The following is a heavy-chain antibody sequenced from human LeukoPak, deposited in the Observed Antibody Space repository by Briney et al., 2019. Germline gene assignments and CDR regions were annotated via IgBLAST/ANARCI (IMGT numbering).Heavy chain of an antibody. V-gene: IGHV3-23*01. J-gene: IGHJ4*02. CDR3: AKGSRGYSGYVVDY. CDR1: GFTFSSYA. D-gene: IGHD5-12*01. Sequence: GGSLRLSCAASGFTFSSYAMSWVRQAPGKGLEWVSAISGSGDSTYYADSVKGRFTISRNNSKNTLYLQMNSLRAEDTAVYYCAKGSRGYSGYVVDYWGQGTLVTVSS. CDR2: ISGSGDST.